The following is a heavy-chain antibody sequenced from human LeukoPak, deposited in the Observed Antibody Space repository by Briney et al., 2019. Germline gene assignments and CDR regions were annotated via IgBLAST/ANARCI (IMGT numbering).Heavy chain of an antibody. Sequence: SETLSLTCTVSGGSISSSSYYWGWIRQPPGKGLEWIGSIYYSGSTYYNPSLKSRVTISVDTSKNQFSLKLSSVTAADTAVYYCARHGHDSGNCEAHFDYWGQGTLVTVSS. V-gene: IGHV4-39*07. CDR1: GGSISSSSYY. J-gene: IGHJ4*02. CDR2: IYYSGST. D-gene: IGHD2-21*01. CDR3: ARHGHDSGNCEAHFDY.